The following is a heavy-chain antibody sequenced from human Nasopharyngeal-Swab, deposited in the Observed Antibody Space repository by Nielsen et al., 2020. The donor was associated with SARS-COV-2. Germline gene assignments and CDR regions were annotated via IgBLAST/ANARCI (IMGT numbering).Heavy chain of an antibody. CDR1: GFTFDDYD. V-gene: IGHV3-43*02. D-gene: IGHD3-3*01. J-gene: IGHJ6*03. Sequence: GESLKISCAASGFTFDDYDMHWVRQAPGKGLEWVAVISGDSESTHYADSVKGRFTISRDNSKNSLYLQMNSLRTHDTALYYCAKVDFWSNYMDVWGEGTTVTVSS. CDR2: ISGDSEST. CDR3: AKVDFWSNYMDV.